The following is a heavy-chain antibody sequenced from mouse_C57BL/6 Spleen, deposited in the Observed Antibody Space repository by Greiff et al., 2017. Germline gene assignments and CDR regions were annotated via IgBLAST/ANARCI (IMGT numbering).Heavy chain of an antibody. CDR2: IYPGNSDT. D-gene: IGHD3-2*02. CDR1: GYTFTSYW. Sequence: VQLQQSGTVLARPGASVKMSCKTSGYTFTSYWMHWVKQRPGQGLEWIGAIYPGNSDTSYNQKFTGKAKLTAVTSASTAYMELSSLTNEDSAVYYCTRVERSGKFAYWGQGTLVTVSA. V-gene: IGHV1-5*01. CDR3: TRVERSGKFAY. J-gene: IGHJ3*01.